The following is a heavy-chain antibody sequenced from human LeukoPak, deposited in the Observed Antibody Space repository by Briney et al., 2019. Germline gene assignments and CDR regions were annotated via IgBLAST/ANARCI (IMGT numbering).Heavy chain of an antibody. CDR3: ARDHEGFPLPSSYYYDSSGYYVFDY. CDR1: GYTLTSYG. V-gene: IGHV1-18*01. J-gene: IGHJ4*02. D-gene: IGHD3-22*01. CDR2: ISAYNGNT. Sequence: GASVKVSCKASGYTLTSYGISWVRQAPGQGLEWMGWISAYNGNTNYAQKLQGRVTMTTDTSTSTAYMELRSLRSDDTAVYYCARDHEGFPLPSSYYYDSSGYYVFDYWGQGTLVTVSS.